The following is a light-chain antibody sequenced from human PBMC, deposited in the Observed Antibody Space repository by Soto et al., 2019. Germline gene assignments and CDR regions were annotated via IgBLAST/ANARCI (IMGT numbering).Light chain of an antibody. J-gene: IGLJ1*01. CDR2: EVT. V-gene: IGLV2-14*01. CDR3: SLHTSGSTRV. Sequence: QSVLTQPASVSGSPGQSIAISCTGTSGDVGGYDYVSWYQQHPDKAPKLMIYEVTKRPSWVSNRFSGSKSGNTSSLTISGLQPEDDDDYFCSLHTSGSTRVFGSGTKGTVL. CDR1: SGDVGGYDY.